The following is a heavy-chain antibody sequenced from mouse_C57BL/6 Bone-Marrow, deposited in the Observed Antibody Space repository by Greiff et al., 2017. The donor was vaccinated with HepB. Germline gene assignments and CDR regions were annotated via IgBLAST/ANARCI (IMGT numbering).Heavy chain of an antibody. Sequence: EVQLVESGGGLVKPGGSLKLSCAASGFTFSSYAMSWVRQTPEKRLEWVATISDGGSYTYYPDNVKGRFTISRDNAKNNLYLQMSHLKSEDTAMYYCAREGGHGSSYDYWGQGTTLTVSS. CDR3: AREGGHGSSYDY. CDR2: ISDGGSYT. D-gene: IGHD1-1*01. J-gene: IGHJ2*01. V-gene: IGHV5-4*01. CDR1: GFTFSSYA.